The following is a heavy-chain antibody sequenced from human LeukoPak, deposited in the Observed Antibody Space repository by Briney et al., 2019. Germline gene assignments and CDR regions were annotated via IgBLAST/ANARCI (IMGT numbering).Heavy chain of an antibody. CDR1: GFTFSIYA. D-gene: IGHD3-22*01. V-gene: IGHV4-34*08. CDR2: INHSGST. CDR3: ARYYYDNSGYGDYFDY. Sequence: GSLRLSCAASGFTFSIYAMSWVRQAPGKGLEWIAEINHSGSTNYNPSLKSRVTISVDTSKNQFSLKLSSVTAADTAVYYCARYYYDNSGYGDYFDYWGQGSLVTVSS. J-gene: IGHJ4*02.